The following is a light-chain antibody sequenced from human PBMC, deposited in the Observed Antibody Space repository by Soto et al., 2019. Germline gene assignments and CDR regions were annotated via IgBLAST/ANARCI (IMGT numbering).Light chain of an antibody. CDR2: SAT. J-gene: IGKJ1*01. V-gene: IGKV3-15*01. CDR1: QSVSIS. Sequence: EIVMTHSPAPLSVSPGELAALFCRASQSVSISLAWYQQKPGQAPRLLIYSATTRATGIPARFSGSGSGTEFTLTISSLQSEDFAVYYCQQYNSWPWKFGQGTKVDIK. CDR3: QQYNSWPWK.